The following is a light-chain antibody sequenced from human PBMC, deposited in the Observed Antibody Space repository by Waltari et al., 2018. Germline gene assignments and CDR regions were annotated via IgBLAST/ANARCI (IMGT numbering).Light chain of an antibody. CDR2: LGS. CDR3: MQGQQDFPT. J-gene: IGKJ1*01. V-gene: IGKV2-28*01. CDR1: QSLVYSCGYNY. Sequence: VLTQSPLSLAVTPGEPASIPCRSSQSLVYSCGYNYLDWYQQKPWQSPQRLIYLGSRRVSGVPARFSGSGSGTDFTLKISRVEAEDIGVYYCMQGQQDFPTFGQGTKVEIK.